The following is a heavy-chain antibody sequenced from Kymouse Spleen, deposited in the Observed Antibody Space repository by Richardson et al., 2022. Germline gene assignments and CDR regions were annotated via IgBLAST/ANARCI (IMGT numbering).Heavy chain of an antibody. D-gene: IGHD4-11,IGHD4-11*01. Sequence: QVQLQQWGAGLLKPSETLSLTCAVYGGSFSGYYWSWIRQPPGKGLEWIGEINHSGSTNYNPSLKSRVTISVDTSKNQFSLKLSSVTAADTAVYYCARGRSNHYYYYGMDVWGQGTTVTVSS. V-gene: IGHV4-34*01. CDR1: GGSFSGYY. J-gene: IGHJ6*02. CDR2: INHSGST. CDR3: ARGRSNHYYYYGMDV.